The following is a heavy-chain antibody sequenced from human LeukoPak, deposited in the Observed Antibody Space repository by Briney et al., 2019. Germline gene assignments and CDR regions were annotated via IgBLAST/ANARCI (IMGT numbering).Heavy chain of an antibody. D-gene: IGHD3-22*01. CDR2: IWYDGSNK. Sequence: PGRSLRLSCAASGFTFSSYGMHWVRQAPGKGLEWVALIWYDGSNKYYADSVKGRFTISRDNSKNTLYLQMNSLRAEDTAVYYCAKGDSSGYYPDYWGQGTLVTVSS. CDR1: GFTFSSYG. J-gene: IGHJ4*02. CDR3: AKGDSSGYYPDY. V-gene: IGHV3-33*06.